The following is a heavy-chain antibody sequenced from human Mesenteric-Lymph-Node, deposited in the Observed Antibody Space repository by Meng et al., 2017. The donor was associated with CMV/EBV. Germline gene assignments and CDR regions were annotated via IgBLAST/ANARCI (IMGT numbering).Heavy chain of an antibody. V-gene: IGHV1-2*02. CDR2: INPNSGGT. Sequence: ASVKVSCKASGYTFTGYHMHWVQQAPGQGLEWMGWINPNSGGTNYAQKFQGRVTMTRDTSISTAYMELSRLRSDDTAVYYCARGKRYYDFWSGYSHFDYWGQGTLVTVSS. CDR3: ARGKRYYDFWSGYSHFDY. CDR1: GYTFTGYH. D-gene: IGHD3-3*01. J-gene: IGHJ4*02.